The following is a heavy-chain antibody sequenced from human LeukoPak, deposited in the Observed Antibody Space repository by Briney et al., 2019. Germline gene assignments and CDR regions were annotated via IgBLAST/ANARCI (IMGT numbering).Heavy chain of an antibody. V-gene: IGHV4-38-2*01. CDR1: GYSISSGYY. CDR3: ARASGSYGSGSYYYYGMDV. Sequence: PSETLSLTCAVSGYSISSGYYWGWFRRPPGRGLEWIGSIFHSGSTYYNPSLKSRVNMSVDTSKNQISLKLSSVTAADTAVYYCARASGSYGSGSYYYYGMDVWGKGTTVTVSS. J-gene: IGHJ6*04. D-gene: IGHD3-10*01. CDR2: IFHSGST.